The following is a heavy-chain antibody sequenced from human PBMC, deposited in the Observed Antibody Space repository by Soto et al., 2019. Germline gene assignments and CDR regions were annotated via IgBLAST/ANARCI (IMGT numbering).Heavy chain of an antibody. CDR1: GGSISSSSYY. Sequence: SETLSLTCPVSGGSISSSSYYWCWVRPPPGKGLEWIGSIYDSGSTYYNPSLKSRVTISVDTSKNQFSLKLSSVTAADTAVYYCARVFRGLILSFDYWGQGTLVT. CDR2: IYDSGST. D-gene: IGHD3-10*01. V-gene: IGHV4-39*01. CDR3: ARVFRGLILSFDY. J-gene: IGHJ4*02.